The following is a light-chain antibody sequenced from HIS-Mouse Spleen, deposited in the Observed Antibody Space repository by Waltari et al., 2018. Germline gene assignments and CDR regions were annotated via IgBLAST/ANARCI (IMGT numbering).Light chain of an antibody. J-gene: IGLJ1*01. CDR2: EVS. V-gene: IGLV2-14*01. CDR1: SSDVGGYNY. CDR3: SSYTSSSTF. Sequence: QSALTQPASVSGSPGQSITISCTGTSSDVGGYNYVPWYQQHPGKAPKLMIYEVSNRPSGLSNRFSGSKSGNTASLTISGLQAEDEADYYCSSYTSSSTFFGTGTKVTVL.